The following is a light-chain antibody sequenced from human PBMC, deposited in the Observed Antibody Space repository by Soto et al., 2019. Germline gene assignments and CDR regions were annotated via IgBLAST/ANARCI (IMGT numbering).Light chain of an antibody. Sequence: EIVLTQSPATLSLSPGERATLSCRASQSVSSYLAWYQQKPGQAPRLLVYGASTKATDMPGRFSGRGSGTEFTLTIKNLQSEDFAVYYCQQYRNWPRTFGQGTKVDI. V-gene: IGKV3-15*01. CDR2: GAS. J-gene: IGKJ1*01. CDR3: QQYRNWPRT. CDR1: QSVSSY.